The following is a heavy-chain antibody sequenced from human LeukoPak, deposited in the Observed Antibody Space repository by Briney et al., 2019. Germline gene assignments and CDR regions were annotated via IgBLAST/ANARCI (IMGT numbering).Heavy chain of an antibody. V-gene: IGHV3-48*03. CDR1: GFTFSSYE. D-gene: IGHD6-13*01. CDR3: ARGIAAAGLVD. J-gene: IGHJ4*02. Sequence: PGGSLRLSCAASGFTFSSYEMNWVRQAPGKGLEWVSYISSSGSTIYYADSVKGRFTISRDNSKNTLYLQMNSLRAEDTAVYYCARGIAAAGLVDWGQGTLVTVSS. CDR2: ISSSGSTI.